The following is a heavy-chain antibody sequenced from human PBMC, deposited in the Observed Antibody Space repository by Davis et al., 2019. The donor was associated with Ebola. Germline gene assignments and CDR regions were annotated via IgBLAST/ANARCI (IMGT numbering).Heavy chain of an antibody. Sequence: GSLRLSCAASGFSFSGSAMHWVRQASGKGLEWVGRIRSKAESYATAYAASVKGRFTISRDDSKNTAYLQMNSLKTEDTAVYYCSSWVAAADNDYWGQGTLVTVSS. V-gene: IGHV3-73*01. CDR3: SSWVAAADNDY. CDR1: GFSFSGSA. CDR2: IRSKAESYAT. D-gene: IGHD6-13*01. J-gene: IGHJ4*02.